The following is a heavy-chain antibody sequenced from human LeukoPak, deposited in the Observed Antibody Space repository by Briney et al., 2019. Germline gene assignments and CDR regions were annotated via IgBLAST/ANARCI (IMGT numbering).Heavy chain of an antibody. CDR2: IIPIFGTA. D-gene: IGHD3-10*01. J-gene: IGHJ6*04. Sequence: ASVKVSCKASGGTFSSYAISWVRQAPGQGLEWMGGIIPIFGTADYAQKFQGRVTITADESTSTAYMELSSLRSEDTAVYYCARARDYYGSGRPYGMVVWGKGTTVTVSS. CDR3: ARARDYYGSGRPYGMVV. V-gene: IGHV1-69*01. CDR1: GGTFSSYA.